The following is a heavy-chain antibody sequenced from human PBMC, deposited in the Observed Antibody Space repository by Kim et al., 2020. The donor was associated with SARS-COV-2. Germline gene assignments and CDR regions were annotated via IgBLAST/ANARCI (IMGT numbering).Heavy chain of an antibody. D-gene: IGHD2-2*01. J-gene: IGHJ4*02. CDR3: VKEALVRRSTWDDS. V-gene: IGHV3-30*18. CDR1: GFIFSNYG. Sequence: GGSLRLSCAAFGFIFSNYGMHWLRQAPGKGLEWVAVVSYDGQVQYSGDSVKGRFTISRDNSKNTVYLQMNSLRVEDTAVYFCVKEALVRRSTWDDSWGQGTLVTVSS. CDR2: VSYDGQVQ.